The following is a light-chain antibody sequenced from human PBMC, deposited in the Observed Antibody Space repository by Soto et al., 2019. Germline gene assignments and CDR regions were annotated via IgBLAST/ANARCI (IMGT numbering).Light chain of an antibody. CDR3: YSYAGSSTFEV. CDR2: EGS. CDR1: SSDVGSYKF. J-gene: IGLJ3*02. Sequence: QSVLTQPASVSGSPGQSIIISCTGTSSDVGSYKFVSWYQQHPGKAPKLMIYEGSKRPSGVSNRFSGSKSGNTASLTISGLQAEDEAVYYCYSYAGSSTFEVFGGGTKVTVL. V-gene: IGLV2-23*03.